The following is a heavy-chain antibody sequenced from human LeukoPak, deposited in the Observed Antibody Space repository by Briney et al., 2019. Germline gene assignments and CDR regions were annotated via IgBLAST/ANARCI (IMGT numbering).Heavy chain of an antibody. V-gene: IGHV3-21*01. D-gene: IGHD3-22*01. Sequence: SGGSLRLSCAASGFTFSSFSMNWVRQAPGKGLEWVSAISGSSSHIYYADSVKGRSTISRGNAKNSLYLQMNSLRAEDTAVYYCASYRTQYYYDSSGYYPRWGQGTLVTVSS. CDR1: GFTFSSFS. J-gene: IGHJ4*02. CDR3: ASYRTQYYYDSSGYYPR. CDR2: ISGSSSHI.